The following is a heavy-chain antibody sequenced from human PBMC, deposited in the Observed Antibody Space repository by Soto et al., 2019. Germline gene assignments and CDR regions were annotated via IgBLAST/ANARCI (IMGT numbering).Heavy chain of an antibody. V-gene: IGHV4-30-4*01. D-gene: IGHD3-10*02. CDR2: IFHSGSA. CDR1: GASIISSACY. J-gene: IGHJ6*02. Sequence: PSVTLSLKCTVCGASIISSACYWSWVRQPPGKGLEWIGYIFHSGSAYYNPSLKSRVTISVDTSKNQFSLKLTSVTAADTAVFYCARYTFGHDREYHYAMDVWGQGTKVTVSS. CDR3: ARYTFGHDREYHYAMDV.